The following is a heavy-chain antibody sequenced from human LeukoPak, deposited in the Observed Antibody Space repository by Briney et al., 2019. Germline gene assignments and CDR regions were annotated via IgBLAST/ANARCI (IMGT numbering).Heavy chain of an antibody. CDR1: GGSISSSSYY. CDR3: ARYQATTVTNWFDP. Sequence: SETLSLTCTVSGGSISSSSYYWSWIRQPPGKGLEWIGYIYYSGSTYYNPSLKSRVTISVDTSKNQFSLKLSSVTAADTAVYYCARYQATTVTNWFDPWGQGTLVTVSS. J-gene: IGHJ5*02. V-gene: IGHV4-30-4*01. CDR2: IYYSGST. D-gene: IGHD4-17*01.